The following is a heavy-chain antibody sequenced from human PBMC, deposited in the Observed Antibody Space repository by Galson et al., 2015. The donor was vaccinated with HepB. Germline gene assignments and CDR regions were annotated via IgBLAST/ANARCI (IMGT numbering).Heavy chain of an antibody. CDR3: AILEPYCSGGSCYSGFSQNWFDP. CDR1: GGTFSSYT. CDR2: IIPILGIA. Sequence: SVKVSCKASGGTFSSYTISWVRQAPGHGLEWMGRIIPILGIANYAQKFQGRVTITADKSTSTAYMELSSLRSEDTAVYYCAILEPYCSGGSCYSGFSQNWFDPWCQGTLFTVSS. D-gene: IGHD2-15*01. J-gene: IGHJ5*02. V-gene: IGHV1-69*02.